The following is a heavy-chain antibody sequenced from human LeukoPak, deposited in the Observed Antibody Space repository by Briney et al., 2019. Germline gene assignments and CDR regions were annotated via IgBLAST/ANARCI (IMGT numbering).Heavy chain of an antibody. CDR3: ARVRTVVYDSSGYGAFDI. CDR1: GYTFTSYG. CDR2: ISAYNGNT. V-gene: IGHV1-18*01. Sequence: ASVTVSCKASGYTFTSYGISWVRQAPGQGLEWMGWISAYNGNTNYAQKLQGRVTMTTDTSTSTAYMELRSLRSDDTAVYYCARVRTVVYDSSGYGAFDIWGQGTMVTVSS. J-gene: IGHJ3*02. D-gene: IGHD3-22*01.